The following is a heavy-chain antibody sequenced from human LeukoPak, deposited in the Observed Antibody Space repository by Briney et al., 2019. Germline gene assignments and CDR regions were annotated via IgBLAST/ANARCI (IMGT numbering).Heavy chain of an antibody. Sequence: GASVKVSCKASGYTFTGYYMHWVRQAPGQGLEWMGWINPNSGGTNYAQKFQGRVTMTRDTSISTAYMELSRLRSDDTAVCYCARDLAPSYCSSTSCYRGGSDYWGQGTLVTVSS. D-gene: IGHD2-2*01. CDR2: INPNSGGT. CDR1: GYTFTGYY. CDR3: ARDLAPSYCSSTSCYRGGSDY. J-gene: IGHJ4*02. V-gene: IGHV1-2*02.